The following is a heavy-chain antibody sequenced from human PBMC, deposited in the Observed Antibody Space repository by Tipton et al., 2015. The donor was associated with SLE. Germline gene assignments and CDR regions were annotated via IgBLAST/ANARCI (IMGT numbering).Heavy chain of an antibody. CDR1: GFTVSSNY. CDR3: ARSITGTTPGAT. D-gene: IGHD1-14*01. Sequence: SLRLSCAVSGFTVSSNYMNWVRQAPGKGLEWVSVIYSGGTTYYADSVKGRFTISRDNSKNMLYLQMNSLSAEDTAVYYCARSITGTTPGATWGQGTLVTVSS. J-gene: IGHJ5*02. CDR2: IYSGGTT. V-gene: IGHV3-53*05.